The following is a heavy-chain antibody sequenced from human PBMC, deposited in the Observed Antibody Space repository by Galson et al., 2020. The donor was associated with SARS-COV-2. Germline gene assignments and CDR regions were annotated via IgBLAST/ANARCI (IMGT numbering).Heavy chain of an antibody. J-gene: IGHJ3*02. CDR3: ARDRLRYCGGDCYSAFDI. CDR1: GYTFTSYG. V-gene: IGHV1-18*04. D-gene: IGHD2-21*02. Sequence: ASVKVSCKASGYTFTSYGISWVRQAPGQGLEWMGWISAYNGNTNYAQKLQGRVTMTTDTSTSTAYMELRSLRSDDTAVYYCARDRLRYCGGDCYSAFDIWGQGTMVTVSS. CDR2: ISAYNGNT.